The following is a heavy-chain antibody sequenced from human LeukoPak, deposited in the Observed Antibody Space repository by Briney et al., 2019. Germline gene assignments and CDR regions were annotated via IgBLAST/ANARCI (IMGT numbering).Heavy chain of an antibody. J-gene: IGHJ4*02. CDR2: IKQDGSEK. V-gene: IGHV3-7*01. CDR1: GFTFSSYW. CDR3: ARDRHYDFWSGYSAMAADY. Sequence: GGPLRLSCAASGFTFSSYWMSWVRQAPGKGLEWVANIKQDGSEKYYVDSVKGRFTISRDNAKNSLYLQMNSLRAEDTAVYYCARDRHYDFWSGYSAMAADYWGQGTLVTVSS. D-gene: IGHD3-3*01.